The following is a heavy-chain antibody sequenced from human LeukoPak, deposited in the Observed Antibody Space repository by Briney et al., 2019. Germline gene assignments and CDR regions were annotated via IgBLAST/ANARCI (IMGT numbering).Heavy chain of an antibody. CDR1: GFTFSTYW. J-gene: IGHJ4*02. D-gene: IGHD6-13*01. CDR3: ARDIEAAGLFFDY. CDR2: IKYDGSEK. V-gene: IGHV3-7*01. Sequence: GGSLRLSCAASGFTFSTYWMSWVRQAPGKGLEWVANIKYDGSEKDYVDSVKGRFTISRDDAKNSLHLQINSLRAEDTAVYYCARDIEAAGLFFDYWGQGTLVTVSS.